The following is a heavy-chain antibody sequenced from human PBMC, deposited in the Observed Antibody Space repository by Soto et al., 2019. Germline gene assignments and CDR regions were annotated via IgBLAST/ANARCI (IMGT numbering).Heavy chain of an antibody. CDR3: ATGWFDYSMDRNWFDP. CDR2: FDPEDGET. V-gene: IGHV1-24*01. Sequence: ASVKVSCKVSGYTLTELSMHWVRQAPGRGLEWMGGFDPEDGETIYAQKFQGRVTMTEDTSTDTAYMELSSLRSEDTAVYYCATGWFDYSMDRNWFDPWGQGTLVTVSS. J-gene: IGHJ5*02. D-gene: IGHD4-4*01. CDR1: GYTLTELS.